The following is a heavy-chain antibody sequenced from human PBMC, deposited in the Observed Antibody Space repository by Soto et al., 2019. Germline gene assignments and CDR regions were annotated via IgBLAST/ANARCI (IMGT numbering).Heavy chain of an antibody. CDR3: ARHRVYGSGSYSENWFDP. Sequence: PGESLKISCKGSGYSFTSYWIGWVRQMPGKGLEWMGIIYPGDSDTRYSPSFQGQVTISADKSISTAYLQWSSLKASDTAMYYCARHRVYGSGSYSENWFDPWGQGTLVTVSS. CDR1: GYSFTSYW. D-gene: IGHD3-10*01. V-gene: IGHV5-51*01. CDR2: IYPGDSDT. J-gene: IGHJ5*02.